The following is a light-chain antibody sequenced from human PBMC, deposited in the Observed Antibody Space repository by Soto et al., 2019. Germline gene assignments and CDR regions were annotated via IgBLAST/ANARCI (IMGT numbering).Light chain of an antibody. Sequence: VLTQSPGTLSLSAGDRATLSCRASQSVSSSSFAWYQQKPGQAPRLLIFGTSARATGIPDRFRGSGSGTEFTLTITRLEPEDFAVYYSQQYGNSRFTFGRGTKLEIK. CDR1: QSVSSSS. CDR2: GTS. V-gene: IGKV3-20*01. J-gene: IGKJ2*01. CDR3: QQYGNSRFT.